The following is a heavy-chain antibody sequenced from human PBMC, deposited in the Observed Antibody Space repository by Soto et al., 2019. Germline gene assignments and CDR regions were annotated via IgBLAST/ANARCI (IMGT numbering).Heavy chain of an antibody. D-gene: IGHD2-15*01. Sequence: QVQLVQSGAEVKKPGASVKVSCKASGYTFTDYYIHWVRQAPGQGLEWMGWINPNSGGTNYAQRFKGRVNMTRDTSISKAYMELSRLISDDTAVYYCARGDVRVVASFDPWGQGALVTVSS. CDR1: GYTFTDYY. CDR3: ARGDVRVVASFDP. CDR2: INPNSGGT. J-gene: IGHJ5*02. V-gene: IGHV1-2*02.